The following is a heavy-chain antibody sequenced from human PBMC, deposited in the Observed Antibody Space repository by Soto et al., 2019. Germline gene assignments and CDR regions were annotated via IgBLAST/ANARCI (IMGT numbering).Heavy chain of an antibody. V-gene: IGHV1-24*01. CDR2: FDPEDGET. CDR3: ATAGGGWGSSPPTYYYYYGMDV. D-gene: IGHD3-16*01. Sequence: ASVKVSCKVSGYTLTELSMHWVRQAPGKGLEWMGGFDPEDGETIYAQKFQGRVTMTEDTSTDTAYMELSSLRSEDTAVYYCATAGGGWGSSPPTYYYYYGMDVWGQGTTVTVSS. J-gene: IGHJ6*02. CDR1: GYTLTELS.